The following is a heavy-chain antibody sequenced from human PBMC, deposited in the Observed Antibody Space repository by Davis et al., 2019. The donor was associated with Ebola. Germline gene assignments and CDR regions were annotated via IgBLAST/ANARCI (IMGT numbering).Heavy chain of an antibody. J-gene: IGHJ1*01. CDR3: AKEGMITFGGVIVTAEYFQH. CDR2: ISYDGSNK. Sequence: GGSLRLSCAASGFTFSSYGMHWVRQAPGKGLEWAAVISYDGSNKYYADSVKGRFTISRDNSKNTLYLQMNSLRAEDTAVYYCAKEGMITFGGVIVTAEYFQHWGQGTLVTVSS. D-gene: IGHD3-16*02. V-gene: IGHV3-30*18. CDR1: GFTFSSYG.